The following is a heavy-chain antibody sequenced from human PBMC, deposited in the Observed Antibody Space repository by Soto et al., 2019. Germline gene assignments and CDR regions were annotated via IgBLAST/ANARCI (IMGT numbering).Heavy chain of an antibody. D-gene: IGHD2-2*01. CDR1: GYTFTGYY. J-gene: IGHJ6*02. CDR3: ARGRASGQCNSIIIDPSYGIAV. CDR2: INPNSGGT. V-gene: IGHV1-2*04. Sequence: ASVKVSFKASGYTFTGYYMHWLRQAPGQGLEWMGWINPNSGGTNYAQKFQGWVTMTRDTSSSTAYMELSRLRSDDTAVYYCARGRASGQCNSIIIDPSYGIAVWGQGTTVTVSS.